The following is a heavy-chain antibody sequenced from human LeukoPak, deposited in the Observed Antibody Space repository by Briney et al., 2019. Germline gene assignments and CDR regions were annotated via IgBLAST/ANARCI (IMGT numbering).Heavy chain of an antibody. J-gene: IGHJ3*02. CDR2: ITSDGSST. V-gene: IGHV3-74*01. D-gene: IGHD1-26*01. Sequence: GGSLRLSCAASGFAFSSYWMHWVRQAPGKGLVWVSRITSDGSSTTYADSVKGRFTISRDNAKNTLYLRMNSLRAEDTAVYYCARDLVGGAFDIWGQGTMVTVSS. CDR1: GFAFSSYW. CDR3: ARDLVGGAFDI.